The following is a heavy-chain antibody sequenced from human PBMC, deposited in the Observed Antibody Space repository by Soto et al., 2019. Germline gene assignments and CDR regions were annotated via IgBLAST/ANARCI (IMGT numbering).Heavy chain of an antibody. V-gene: IGHV2-70*01. J-gene: IGHJ4*02. Sequence: ESGPTLVNPTQTLTLTCTFSGFSLSTLGTCVTWIRQPPGKALEWLALINWDNNKYYSTSLKTRLTISRDTSKNQVVLTMTNVDPVDTATYYCARIPHYSDSYYMDYWGQGTLVTVPQ. CDR2: INWDNNK. D-gene: IGHD2-21*01. CDR3: ARIPHYSDSYYMDY. CDR1: GFSLSTLGTC.